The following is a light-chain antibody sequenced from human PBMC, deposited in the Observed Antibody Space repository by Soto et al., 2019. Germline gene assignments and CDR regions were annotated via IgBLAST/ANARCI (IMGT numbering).Light chain of an antibody. CDR1: QSISSY. CDR3: RRRVITPLT. J-gene: IGKJ5*01. CDR2: AAS. Sequence: IQMTRTEISLSAFVADRVTITCRASQSISSYLNWYQQKPGKAPKLLIYAASSLQSEVPCRFSGCGSVIVLTLRITALQLEVFGTYYFRRRVITPLTFGRGTRLEIK. V-gene: IGKV1-39*01.